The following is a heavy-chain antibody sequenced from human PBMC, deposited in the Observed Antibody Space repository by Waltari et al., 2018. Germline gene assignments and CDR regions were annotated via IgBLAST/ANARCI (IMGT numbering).Heavy chain of an antibody. CDR1: GFTFSNFW. Sequence: EVQLVESGGGLVQPGGSLRLSCAASGFTFSNFWMDWVRQAPGKGLEWVANIKEDGSERNYIDSVKGRFTISRDNAKNLLYLEMNSLRAGDTAVYYCSVSLNSWGQGTLVTVSS. CDR3: SVSLNS. CDR2: IKEDGSER. J-gene: IGHJ4*02. V-gene: IGHV3-7*01.